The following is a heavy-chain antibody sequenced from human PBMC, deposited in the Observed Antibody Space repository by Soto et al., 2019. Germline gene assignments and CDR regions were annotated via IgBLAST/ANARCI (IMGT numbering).Heavy chain of an antibody. D-gene: IGHD3-22*01. CDR1: GFTFSSYS. CDR2: ISGSGGST. Sequence: PGGSLRLSCAASGFTFSSYSMTWVRQAPGKGLEWVSAISGSGGSTYYADSVKGRFTISRDNSKNTLYLQMNSLRAEDTAVYYCARDLGYYDSSGRRSAFDIWGQGTMVIVSS. V-gene: IGHV3-23*01. CDR3: ARDLGYYDSSGRRSAFDI. J-gene: IGHJ3*02.